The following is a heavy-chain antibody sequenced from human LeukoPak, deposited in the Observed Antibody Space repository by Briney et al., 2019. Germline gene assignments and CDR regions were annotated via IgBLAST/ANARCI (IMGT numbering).Heavy chain of an antibody. CDR2: IDRDTSDT. CDR3: ARAGHNSNSGGYDF. J-gene: IGHJ4*02. Sequence: ASVKVSCKPFGYTFIDHYLHWVRQAPGQCLESLGWIDRDTSDTNYPQKFQGTVTMSRDTSSSTAYMELNRLRSDDTAVYYCARAGHNSNSGGYDFWGLGTLVTVSS. D-gene: IGHD3-22*01. CDR1: GYTFIDHY. V-gene: IGHV1-2*02.